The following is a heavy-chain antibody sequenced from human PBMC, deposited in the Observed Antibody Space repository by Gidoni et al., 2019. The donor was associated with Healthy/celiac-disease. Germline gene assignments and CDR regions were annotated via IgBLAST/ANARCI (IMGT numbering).Heavy chain of an antibody. D-gene: IGHD6-19*01. J-gene: IGHJ4*02. CDR2: ISWDGGST. Sequence: EAQLVESGGVVVQPGGSLTLSCAASGFTFDDYTMHWVRQAPGKGLEWVSLISWDGGSTYYADSVKGRFTISRDNSKNSLYLQMNSLRTEDTALYYCAKDITEAQYSRVWGLEYWGQGTLVTVSS. CDR3: AKDITEAQYSRVWGLEY. CDR1: GFTFDDYT. V-gene: IGHV3-43*01.